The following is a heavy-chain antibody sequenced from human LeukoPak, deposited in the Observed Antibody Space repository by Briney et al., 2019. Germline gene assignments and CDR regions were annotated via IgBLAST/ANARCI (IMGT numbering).Heavy chain of an antibody. V-gene: IGHV4-39*01. CDR3: TRGGYSYGRGRPYYMDV. J-gene: IGHJ6*03. Sequence: PSETLSLTCTVSGGSISSSTYYWGWIRQPPGKGLEWIGSIYYSGSTYYNPSLKSRVTISVDSSKNQFSLKLSSVTAADTAVYYCTRGGYSYGRGRPYYMDVWGKGTTVTISS. CDR1: GGSISSSTYY. D-gene: IGHD5-18*01. CDR2: IYYSGST.